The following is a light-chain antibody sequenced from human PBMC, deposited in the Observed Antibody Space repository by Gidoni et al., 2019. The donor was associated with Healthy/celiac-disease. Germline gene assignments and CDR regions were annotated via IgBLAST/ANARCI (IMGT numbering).Light chain of an antibody. CDR1: SGSIANNY. J-gene: IGLJ3*02. Sequence: FMLTKPHAVSESPGKTVTSSCSHSSGSIANNYLQLYKPLPGISPTTVIYEDNLRPSVVPCRFSGSIDSSPNSASLTLSALKTEDEADSFCQSYDRSNRLFGGGTKFTVL. CDR2: EDN. CDR3: QSYDRSNRL. V-gene: IGLV6-57*01.